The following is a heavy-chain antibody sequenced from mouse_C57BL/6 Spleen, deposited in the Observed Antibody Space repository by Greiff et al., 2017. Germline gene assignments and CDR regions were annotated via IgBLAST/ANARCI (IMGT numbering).Heavy chain of an antibody. CDR1: GFAFSSYW. CDR3: ARERVTAVVEAMDY. V-gene: IGHV1-80*01. J-gene: IGHJ4*01. D-gene: IGHD1-1*01. CDR2: IYPGDGDT. Sequence: VQLQQSGAELVKPGASVKISCKASGFAFSSYWMNWVKQRPGKGLEWIGQIYPGDGDTNYNGKVKGKATLTVDKSSSTAYMQLSRLTSEDSAVYFCARERVTAVVEAMDYWGQGTSVTVSS.